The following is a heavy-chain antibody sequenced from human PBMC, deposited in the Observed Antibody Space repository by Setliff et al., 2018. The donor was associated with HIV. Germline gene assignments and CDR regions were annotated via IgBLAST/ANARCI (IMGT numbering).Heavy chain of an antibody. J-gene: IGHJ5*02. CDR3: ARGFSVYSSSDPLLNWFDP. CDR1: GYTLSTYA. D-gene: IGHD6-6*01. CDR2: INAGNGNT. Sequence: ASVKVSCKASGYTLSTYALYWVRQAPGQRLEWMGWINAGNGNTKYSQKFQGRVTITRDTSASTAYMELSSLRSEDTAVYYCARGFSVYSSSDPLLNWFDPWGQGTLVTVSS. V-gene: IGHV1-3*01.